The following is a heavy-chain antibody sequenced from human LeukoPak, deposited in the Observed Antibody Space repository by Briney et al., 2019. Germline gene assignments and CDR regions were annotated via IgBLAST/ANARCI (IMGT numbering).Heavy chain of an antibody. CDR3: ARGLPRGALVRGVISPFDY. D-gene: IGHD3-10*01. J-gene: IGHJ4*02. CDR2: INHSGST. V-gene: IGHV4-34*01. Sequence: PSETLSLTCAVYGGSFSGYYWSWIRQPPGKGLEWIGKINHSGSTNYNPSLKSRVTISVDTSKNQFSLKLSSVTAADTAVYYCARGLPRGALVRGVISPFDYWGQGTLVTVSS. CDR1: GGSFSGYY.